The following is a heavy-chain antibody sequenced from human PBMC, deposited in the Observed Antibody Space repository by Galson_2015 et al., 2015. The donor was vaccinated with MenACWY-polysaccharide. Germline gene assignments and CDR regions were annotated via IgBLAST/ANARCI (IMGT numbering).Heavy chain of an antibody. CDR3: VRDNGGIDY. J-gene: IGHJ4*02. V-gene: IGHV3-74*01. CDR2: INNDGSST. CDR1: GFTFNSYW. D-gene: IGHD3-16*01. Sequence: SLRLSCAASGFTFNSYWMHWVRQAPGKGLVWVSHINNDGSSTNYADSVKGRFTISRDNAKNTLYLQMKSLRAEYTAVYYCVRDNGGIDYWGQGTLVTVSS.